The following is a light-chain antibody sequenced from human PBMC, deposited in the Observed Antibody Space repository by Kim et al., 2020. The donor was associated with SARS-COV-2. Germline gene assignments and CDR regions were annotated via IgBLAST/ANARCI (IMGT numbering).Light chain of an antibody. Sequence: PGERATLTCWASQIMDSKYFAWYQQKPGDAPRLLIFGASSRATVIPDRFRGSGSGTDFALTISRLEPEDLAVYYCQHYGTSLPITFGQGTRLDIK. V-gene: IGKV3-20*01. CDR3: QHYGTSLPIT. CDR1: QIMDSKY. CDR2: GAS. J-gene: IGKJ5*01.